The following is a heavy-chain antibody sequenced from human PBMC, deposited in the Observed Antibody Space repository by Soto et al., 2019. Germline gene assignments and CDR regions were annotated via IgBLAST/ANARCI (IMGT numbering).Heavy chain of an antibody. Sequence: PSETLSLTCTVSGGSVSSGSYYWSWIRQPPGKGLEWIGHIYYSGSTNYNPSLKSRVTISVDTSKNQFSLKLSSVTAADTAVYYCARDHIGGYSYGFDYWGQGTQVTVSS. J-gene: IGHJ4*02. CDR1: GGSVSSGSYY. V-gene: IGHV4-61*01. D-gene: IGHD5-18*01. CDR2: IYYSGST. CDR3: ARDHIGGYSYGFDY.